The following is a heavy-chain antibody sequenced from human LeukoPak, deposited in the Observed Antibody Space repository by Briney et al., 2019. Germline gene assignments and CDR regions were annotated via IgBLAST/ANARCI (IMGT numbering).Heavy chain of an antibody. J-gene: IGHJ3*02. D-gene: IGHD3-22*01. Sequence: GESLQISCKGSGYSFTSYWIGWVRQMPGKGLEWMGIIYPGDSDTRYSPSFQGQVTISADKSISTAYLQWSSLKASDTAMYYCARLQYYYDSSGYYSNAFDIWGQGTMVTVSS. V-gene: IGHV5-51*01. CDR3: ARLQYYYDSSGYYSNAFDI. CDR2: IYPGDSDT. CDR1: GYSFTSYW.